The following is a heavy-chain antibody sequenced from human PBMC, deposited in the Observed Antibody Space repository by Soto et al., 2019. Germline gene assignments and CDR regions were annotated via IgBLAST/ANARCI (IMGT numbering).Heavy chain of an antibody. Sequence: GASVKVSCKASGYTFTGYYMHWVRQAPGQGLEWMGWINPNSGGTNYAQKFQGRVTMTRDTSISTAYMELSRLRSDDTAVYYCARDREVAEVGYFDYWGQGTLVTVSS. CDR3: ARDREVAEVGYFDY. CDR2: INPNSGGT. V-gene: IGHV1-2*02. CDR1: GYTFTGYY. D-gene: IGHD6-19*01. J-gene: IGHJ4*02.